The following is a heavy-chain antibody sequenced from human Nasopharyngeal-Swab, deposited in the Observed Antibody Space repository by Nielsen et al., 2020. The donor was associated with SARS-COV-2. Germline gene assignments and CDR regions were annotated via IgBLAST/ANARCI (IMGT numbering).Heavy chain of an antibody. Sequence: GGSLRLSCAASGFTFSSYAMNWVRQAPGKGLEWVSGISGTGDNTYYADSVNGRFTISRDSSKNTLYLQMNSLRAEDTAVYYCAKLGLFAGYDYSVAYWGQGTLVTVSS. J-gene: IGHJ4*02. CDR2: ISGTGDNT. CDR1: GFTFSSYA. CDR3: AKLGLFAGYDYSVAY. D-gene: IGHD5/OR15-5a*01. V-gene: IGHV3-23*01.